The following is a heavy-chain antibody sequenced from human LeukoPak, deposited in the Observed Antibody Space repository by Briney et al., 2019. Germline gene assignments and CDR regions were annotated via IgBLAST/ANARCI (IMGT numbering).Heavy chain of an antibody. J-gene: IGHJ5*02. D-gene: IGHD2-2*01. V-gene: IGHV1-69*05. CDR1: GGTFSSYA. Sequence: ASVKVSCKASGGTFSSYAISWVRQAPGQGLEWMGGIIPIFGTANYAQKFQGRVTITTDESTSTAYMGLSSLRSEGTAVYYCARDIVVVPAAIHWFDPWGQGTLVTVSS. CDR2: IIPIFGTA. CDR3: ARDIVVVPAAIHWFDP.